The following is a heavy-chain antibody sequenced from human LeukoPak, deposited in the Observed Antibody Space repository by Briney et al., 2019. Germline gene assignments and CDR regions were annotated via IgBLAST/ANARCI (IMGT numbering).Heavy chain of an antibody. V-gene: IGHV4-39*01. CDR1: GGSISSSSYY. CDR3: ARLDIVVVVAALRAPNDY. D-gene: IGHD2-15*01. J-gene: IGHJ4*02. Sequence: SETLSLTCTVSGGSISSSSYYWGWIRQPPGKGLEWIGSIDYSGSTYYNPSLKSRVTISVDTSKNQFSLKLSSVTAADTAVYYCARLDIVVVVAALRAPNDYWGQGTLVTVSS. CDR2: IDYSGST.